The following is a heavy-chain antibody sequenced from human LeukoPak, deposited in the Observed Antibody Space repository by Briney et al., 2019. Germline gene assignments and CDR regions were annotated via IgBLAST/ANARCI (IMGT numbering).Heavy chain of an antibody. V-gene: IGHV1-46*01. D-gene: IGHD2/OR15-2a*01. CDR3: ARDLLGNDYLDY. CDR1: GYTFTSYY. Sequence: ASVKVSCKASGYTFTSYYIHWVRQAPGQGLEWMGIINPSGGSTSYAQKFQGRVTMTRDTSTITVYMELGSLRSEYTAVYYCARDLLGNDYLDYWGQGTLVTVSS. CDR2: INPSGGST. J-gene: IGHJ4*02.